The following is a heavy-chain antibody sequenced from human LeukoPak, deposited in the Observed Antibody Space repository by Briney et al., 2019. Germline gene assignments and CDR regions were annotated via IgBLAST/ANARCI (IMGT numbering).Heavy chain of an antibody. Sequence: GGSLRLSCAASGFTFSSYGMSWVRQAPGKGLEWVSAISGSGGSTYYADSVKGRFTISRDNSKNTVYLQMHSLRTEDTAVYYCARDLYYSDTTGYFGYWGRGTLVTVSS. D-gene: IGHD3-22*01. J-gene: IGHJ4*02. V-gene: IGHV3-23*01. CDR3: ARDLYYSDTTGYFGY. CDR2: ISGSGGST. CDR1: GFTFSSYG.